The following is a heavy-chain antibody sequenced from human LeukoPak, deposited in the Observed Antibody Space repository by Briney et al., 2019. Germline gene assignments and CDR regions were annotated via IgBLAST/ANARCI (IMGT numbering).Heavy chain of an antibody. Sequence: SQTLSLTCAISGDSVSSNSAAWNWIGQSPSRGLEWLGRTYYRSKWYNDYAVSVKSRITINPDTSKNQFSLQLNSVTPEDTAVYYCARASQPNGYDMDVWGQGTTVTVSS. CDR3: ARASQPNGYDMDV. V-gene: IGHV6-1*01. CDR1: GDSVSSNSAA. CDR2: TYYRSKWYN. J-gene: IGHJ6*02. D-gene: IGHD2-8*01.